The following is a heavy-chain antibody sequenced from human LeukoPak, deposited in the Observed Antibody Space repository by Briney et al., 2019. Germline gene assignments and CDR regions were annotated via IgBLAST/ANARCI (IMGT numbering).Heavy chain of an antibody. J-gene: IGHJ3*02. CDR3: ARDGYYDFWSGYPPPADI. D-gene: IGHD3-3*01. V-gene: IGHV7-4-1*02. Sequence: ASVKVSCKASGYTFTSYAMNWVRQAPGQGLEWMGWINTNTGNPTYAQGFTGRFVFSLDTSVSTAYLQVSSLKAEDTAVYYCARDGYYDFWSGYPPPADIWGQGTMVTVSS. CDR1: GYTFTSYA. CDR2: INTNTGNP.